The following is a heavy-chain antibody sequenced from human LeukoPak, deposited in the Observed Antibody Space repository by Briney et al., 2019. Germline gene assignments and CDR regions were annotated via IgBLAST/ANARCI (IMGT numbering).Heavy chain of an antibody. D-gene: IGHD6-13*01. CDR2: ISSVDDAT. CDR1: GFTFSNYA. Sequence: PGGSLRLSCAASGFTFSNYAMSWVRQAPGKGLEWVSVISSVDDATYYADSVKGRFTISRDNSKNTLYLQMNSLRAEDTAVYYCAKGMLVSPFDAFDIWGQGTMVTVSS. J-gene: IGHJ3*02. CDR3: AKGMLVSPFDAFDI. V-gene: IGHV3-23*01.